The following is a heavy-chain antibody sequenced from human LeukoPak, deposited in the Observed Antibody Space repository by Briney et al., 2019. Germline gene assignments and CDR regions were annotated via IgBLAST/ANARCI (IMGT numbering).Heavy chain of an antibody. Sequence: GGSLRLSCAASGFTFSSYAMSWVRQAPGKGLEWVSAISGSGGSTYYADSVKGRFTISRDNSKNTLYLQMNSLRAEDTAVYYCAKDSMVGGSGGSFYYGMDVWGQGTTVTVSS. CDR1: GFTFSSYA. CDR3: AKDSMVGGSGGSFYYGMDV. V-gene: IGHV3-23*01. CDR2: ISGSGGST. J-gene: IGHJ6*02. D-gene: IGHD2-15*01.